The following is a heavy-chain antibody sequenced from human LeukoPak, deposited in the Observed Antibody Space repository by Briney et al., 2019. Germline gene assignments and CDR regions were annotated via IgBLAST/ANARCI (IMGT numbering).Heavy chain of an antibody. Sequence: GGSLRLSCAASGFTFSSYAMHWVRQAPGKGLEWVAVISYDGSNKYYADSVKGRFTISRDNSKNTLYLQMNSLRAEDTAVYYCAKGDRWLEDTDLDYWGQGTLVTVSS. J-gene: IGHJ4*02. V-gene: IGHV3-30*04. CDR1: GFTFSSYA. CDR3: AKGDRWLEDTDLDY. CDR2: ISYDGSNK. D-gene: IGHD6-19*01.